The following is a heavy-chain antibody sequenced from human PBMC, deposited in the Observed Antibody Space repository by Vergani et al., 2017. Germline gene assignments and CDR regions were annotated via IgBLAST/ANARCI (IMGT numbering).Heavy chain of an antibody. Sequence: QVQLQQWGAGLLKPSETLSLTCAVYGGSFSGYYWSWIRQPPGKGLEWIGEINHSGSTNYNPSLKSRCTISVDTSKNQFSLKLSSVTAADTAVYYWARGQDDFVFDYWGQGTLVTVSS. V-gene: IGHV4-34*01. J-gene: IGHJ4*02. D-gene: IGHD3-3*01. CDR3: ARGQDDFVFDY. CDR1: GGSFSGYY. CDR2: INHSGST.